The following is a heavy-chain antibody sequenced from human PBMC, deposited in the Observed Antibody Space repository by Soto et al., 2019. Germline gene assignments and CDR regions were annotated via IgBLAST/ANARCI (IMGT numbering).Heavy chain of an antibody. CDR2: IYYSGST. V-gene: IGHV4-59*01. CDR3: ARVWGGAFDI. J-gene: IGHJ3*02. CDR1: GGSISRYY. D-gene: IGHD3-10*01. Sequence: PENLSLTYTGSGGSISRYYWSWIRQPPGKGLEWIGYIYYSGSTNYNPSLKSRVTISVDTSKNQFSLKLSSVTAADTAVYYCARVWGGAFDIWGQGTMVT.